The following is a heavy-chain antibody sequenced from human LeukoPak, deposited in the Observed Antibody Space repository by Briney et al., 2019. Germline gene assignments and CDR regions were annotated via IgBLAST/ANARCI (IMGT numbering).Heavy chain of an antibody. J-gene: IGHJ5*02. CDR1: GFTFSSYG. Sequence: GGSLRLSCAASGFTFSSYGMHWVRQAPGKGLEWVAVISYDGSNKYYADSVKGRFTISRDNSKNTLYLQMNSLRAEDTAVYYCARRRHSSSSFVIFPPDIRRPENWFDPWGQGTLVTVSS. CDR3: ARRRHSSSSFVIFPPDIRRPENWFDP. D-gene: IGHD6-6*01. V-gene: IGHV3-30*03. CDR2: ISYDGSNK.